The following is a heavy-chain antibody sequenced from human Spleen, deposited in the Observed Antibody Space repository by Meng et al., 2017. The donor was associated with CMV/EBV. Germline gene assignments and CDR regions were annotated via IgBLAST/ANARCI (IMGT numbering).Heavy chain of an antibody. D-gene: IGHD3-3*01. J-gene: IGHJ4*02. CDR2: IRYDGSNK. CDR1: GFIFNTYA. CDR3: AKPLSNYDFWTGCDN. Sequence: SGFIFNTYAMHWVRQAPGKGLEWVSFIRYDGSNKYYADSVKGRFTISRDNSKYTLHLQMTSLRPEDTAVYYCAKPLSNYDFWTGCDNWGQGTLVTVSS. V-gene: IGHV3-30*02.